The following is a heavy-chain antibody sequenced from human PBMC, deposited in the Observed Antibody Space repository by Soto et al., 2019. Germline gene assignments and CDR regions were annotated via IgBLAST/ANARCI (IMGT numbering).Heavy chain of an antibody. J-gene: IGHJ4*02. CDR3: ARDLYSYGGYKAVTRDFDY. CDR1: GGTFSSYT. D-gene: IGHD5-18*01. V-gene: IGHV1-69*04. Sequence: GASVKVSCKASGGTFSSYTISWVRQAPGQGLEWMGRIIPILGIANYAQKFQGRVTITADKSTSTAYMELSSLRSEDTAVYYCARDLYSYGGYKAVTRDFDYWGQGTLVTVSS. CDR2: IIPILGIA.